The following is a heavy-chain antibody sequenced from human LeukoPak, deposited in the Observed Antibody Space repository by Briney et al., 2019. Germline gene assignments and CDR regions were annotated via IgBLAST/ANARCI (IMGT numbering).Heavy chain of an antibody. CDR1: GYTFTSYY. D-gene: IGHD3-10*01. Sequence: GASVKVSCKASGYTFTSYYMHWVRQAPGQGLEWMGIINPSGGSTSYAQKFQGRVTMTRDTSTSTVYMELSSLRSEDTAVYYCARGPHSDYHGSGRRGASWFDPWGQGTLVTVSS. CDR3: ARGPHSDYHGSGRRGASWFDP. CDR2: INPSGGST. V-gene: IGHV1-46*01. J-gene: IGHJ5*02.